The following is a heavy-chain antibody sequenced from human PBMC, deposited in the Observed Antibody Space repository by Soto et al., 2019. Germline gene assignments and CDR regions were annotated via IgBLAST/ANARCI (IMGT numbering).Heavy chain of an antibody. CDR2: IIPILGIA. J-gene: IGHJ5*02. CDR3: ARMYSSSGWFDP. Sequence: SVKVSCKASGDTFSSYTISWVRQAPGQGLEWMGRIIPILGIANYAQKFQGRVTITADKSTSTAYMELSSLRSEDTAVYYCARMYSSSGWFDPWGQGTLVTVSS. D-gene: IGHD6-6*01. V-gene: IGHV1-69*02. CDR1: GDTFSSYT.